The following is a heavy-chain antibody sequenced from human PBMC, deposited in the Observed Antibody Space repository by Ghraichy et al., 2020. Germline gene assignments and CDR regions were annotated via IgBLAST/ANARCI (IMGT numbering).Heavy chain of an antibody. J-gene: IGHJ4*02. CDR1: GGSISSGGYY. CDR3: ARGSGIAVAGVDY. V-gene: IGHV4-31*03. D-gene: IGHD6-19*01. CDR2: IYYSGST. Sequence: SETLSLTCTVSGGSISSGGYYWSWIRQHPGKGLEWIGYIYYSGSTYYNPSLKSRVTISVDTSKNQFSLKLSSVTAADTAVYYCARGSGIAVAGVDYWGQGTLVTVSS.